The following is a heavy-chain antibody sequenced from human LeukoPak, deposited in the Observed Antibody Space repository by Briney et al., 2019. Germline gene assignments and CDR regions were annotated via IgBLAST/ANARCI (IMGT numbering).Heavy chain of an antibody. Sequence: GGSLRLSCAASGFTFSSYAMSWVRQAPGKGVGWVSAISGSGGSTYYADSVKGRFTISRDNSKNTLYLQMNSLRAEDTAVYYCAKALLWFGELLPDDAFDIWGQGTMVTVSS. J-gene: IGHJ3*02. V-gene: IGHV3-23*01. CDR1: GFTFSSYA. D-gene: IGHD3-10*01. CDR3: AKALLWFGELLPDDAFDI. CDR2: ISGSGGST.